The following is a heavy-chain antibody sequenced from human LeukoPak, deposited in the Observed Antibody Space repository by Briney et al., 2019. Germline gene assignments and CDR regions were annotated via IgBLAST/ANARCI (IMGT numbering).Heavy chain of an antibody. CDR1: GYTFTSYY. Sequence: ASVKVSCKASGYTFTSYYMHWVRQAPGQGLEWMGIINPSGGSTSYAQKFQGRVTMTRDTSTSTVYMELSSLRSEDTAVYYCARVRLSGSYRDYFDYWGQGTLVTVSS. V-gene: IGHV1-46*01. J-gene: IGHJ4*02. D-gene: IGHD1-26*01. CDR2: INPSGGST. CDR3: ARVRLSGSYRDYFDY.